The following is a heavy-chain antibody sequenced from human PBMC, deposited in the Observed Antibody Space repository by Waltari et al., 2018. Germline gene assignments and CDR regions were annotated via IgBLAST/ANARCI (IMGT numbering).Heavy chain of an antibody. D-gene: IGHD3-22*01. CDR2: IYHSWST. V-gene: IGHV4-38-2*01. CDR3: ARRGDYYDSSGYYPSVDY. J-gene: IGHJ4*02. CDR1: GYSISSGYY. Sequence: QVQLQESGPGLVKPSETLSLTCAVSGYSISSGYYWGWIRQPPGKGLEWIGSIYHSWSTYYHPSLRVRVTISVDTSKNQFSLKRSSVTAADTAVYYCARRGDYYDSSGYYPSVDYWGQGTLVTVSS.